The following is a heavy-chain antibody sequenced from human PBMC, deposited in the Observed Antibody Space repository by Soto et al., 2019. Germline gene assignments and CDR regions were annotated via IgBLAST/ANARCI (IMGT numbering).Heavy chain of an antibody. CDR3: ARLGGDATYYYYGMDV. CDR2: IYPGDSDT. V-gene: IGHV5-51*01. D-gene: IGHD4-17*01. CDR1: GYSFTSYW. J-gene: IGHJ6*02. Sequence: GESLKISCKGSGYSFTSYWIGWVRQMPGKGLEWMGIIYPGDSDTRYSPSFQGQVTISADKSISTAYLQWSSLKASDTAMYYCARLGGDATYYYYGMDVWGQGTTVTVSS.